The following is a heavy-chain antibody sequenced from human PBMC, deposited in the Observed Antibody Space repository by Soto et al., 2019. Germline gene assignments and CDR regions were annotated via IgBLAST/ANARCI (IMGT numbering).Heavy chain of an antibody. V-gene: IGHV3-23*01. J-gene: IGHJ4*02. Sequence: EVQLLESGGGLVQAGGSLRLSCAASGFTFSSFGMNWVRRAPGKGLEWVSLINDRGDNTFYADSVKGRFTISRDNSKNTLYLQLNGLRAEDTAVYYCAKAARTTTLYNCDFWGQGTLVTVSS. D-gene: IGHD1-1*01. CDR1: GFTFSSFG. CDR2: INDRGDNT. CDR3: AKAARTTTLYNCDF.